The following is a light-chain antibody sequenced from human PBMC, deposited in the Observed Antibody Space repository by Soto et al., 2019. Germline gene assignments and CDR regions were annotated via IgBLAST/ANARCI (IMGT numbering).Light chain of an antibody. CDR1: SSDIGGYNY. CDR2: EVS. J-gene: IGLJ1*01. V-gene: IGLV2-8*01. Sequence: QSALTQPPSASGSPGQSVTISCTGTSSDIGGYNYVSRYQQHPGKAPKLMIYEVSSRPSGVPDRFSGSKSGNTASLTVSGLQAEDEADYYCSSYAGSNNPYVFGTGTKVTVL. CDR3: SSYAGSNNPYV.